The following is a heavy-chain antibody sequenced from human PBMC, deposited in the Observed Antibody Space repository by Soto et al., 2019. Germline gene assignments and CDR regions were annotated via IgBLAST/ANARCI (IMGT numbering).Heavy chain of an antibody. V-gene: IGHV4-34*01. J-gene: IGHJ4*02. D-gene: IGHD5-18*01. CDR3: ARGPGGTTAMANTPTDKAIDY. CDR2: INHSGST. CDR1: GGSFSGYY. Sequence: PSETLSLTCAVYGGSFSGYYWSWIRQPPGKGLEWIGEINHSGSTNYNPSLKGRVTISVDTSKNQFSLKLSSVTAADTAVYYCARGPGGTTAMANTPTDKAIDYWGQGTLVTVSS.